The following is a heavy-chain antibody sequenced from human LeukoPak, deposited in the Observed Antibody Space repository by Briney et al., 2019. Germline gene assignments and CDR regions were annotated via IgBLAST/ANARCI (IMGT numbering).Heavy chain of an antibody. Sequence: PGGSLRLSCAASGFTFSSYAMHWVRQAPGKGLEWVAVISYDGSNKYYADSVKGRFTISRDNSKNTLYLQMISLRAEDTAVYYCASGGYCSSTSCPPFDYWGQGTLVTVSS. V-gene: IGHV3-30-3*01. D-gene: IGHD2-2*01. CDR3: ASGGYCSSTSCPPFDY. J-gene: IGHJ4*02. CDR2: ISYDGSNK. CDR1: GFTFSSYA.